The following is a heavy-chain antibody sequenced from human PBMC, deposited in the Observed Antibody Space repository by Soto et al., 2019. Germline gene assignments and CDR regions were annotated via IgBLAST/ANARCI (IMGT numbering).Heavy chain of an antibody. CDR2: INHSGST. CDR1: AGSFSGYY. D-gene: IGHD6-19*01. Sequence: PSETLSLTCAVYAGSFSGYYWSWIRQPPGKGLEWIGEINHSGSTNYNPSLKSRVTISVDTSKHQFSLKLSSVTSADTAVYYCARSFFARGYSSGWYRGTFDYWGQGTLVTVSS. CDR3: ARSFFARGYSSGWYRGTFDY. J-gene: IGHJ4*02. V-gene: IGHV4-34*01.